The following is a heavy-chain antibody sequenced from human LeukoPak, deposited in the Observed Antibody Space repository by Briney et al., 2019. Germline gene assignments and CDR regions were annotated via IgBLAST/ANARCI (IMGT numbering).Heavy chain of an antibody. V-gene: IGHV3-48*03. CDR3: ARERPSWDAFDI. Sequence: GGSLRLSCAASGFTFSSYEMNWVRQAPGKGLEWVSYISSSGSTIYYADSVKGRFTISRDSAKNSLYLQMNSLRAEDTAVYYCARERPSWDAFDIWGQGTMVTVSS. CDR2: ISSSGSTI. CDR1: GFTFSSYE. J-gene: IGHJ3*02.